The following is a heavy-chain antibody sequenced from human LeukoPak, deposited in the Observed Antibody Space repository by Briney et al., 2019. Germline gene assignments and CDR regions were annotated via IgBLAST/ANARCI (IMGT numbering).Heavy chain of an antibody. Sequence: GSLRLSCAASGFSFSDYYMTWIRQPPGKGLEWIGEINHSGSTNYNPSLKSRVTISVDTSKNQFSLKLSSVTAADTAVYYCASSGTTSNSFDYWGQGTLVTVSS. CDR1: GFSFSDYY. CDR2: INHSGST. CDR3: ASSGTTSNSFDY. V-gene: IGHV4-34*01. J-gene: IGHJ4*02. D-gene: IGHD6-13*01.